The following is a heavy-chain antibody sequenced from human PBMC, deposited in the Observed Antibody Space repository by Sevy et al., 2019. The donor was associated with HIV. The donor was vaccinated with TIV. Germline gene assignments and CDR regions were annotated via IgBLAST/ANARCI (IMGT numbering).Heavy chain of an antibody. J-gene: IGHJ4*02. CDR3: AKDAEPDHYGSGSPTWDY. CDR2: ISGSGGST. Sequence: GESLKISCAASGFTFSSYAMSWVRQAPGKGLEWVSAISGSGGSTYYADSVKGRFTISRDNSKNTLYLQMNSLRAEDTAVYYCAKDAEPDHYGSGSPTWDYWGQGTLVTVSS. CDR1: GFTFSSYA. V-gene: IGHV3-23*01. D-gene: IGHD3-10*01.